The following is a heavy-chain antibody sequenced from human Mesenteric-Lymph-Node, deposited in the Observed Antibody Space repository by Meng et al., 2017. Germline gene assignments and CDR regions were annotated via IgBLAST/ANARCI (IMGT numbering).Heavy chain of an antibody. J-gene: IGHJ5*02. CDR2: INTDTGKP. D-gene: IGHD6-13*01. CDR3: ARDRGSSGWSNWFDP. CDR1: GYTFSRYS. V-gene: IGHV7-4-1*02. Sequence: QVQRVESGFELKKPWASVKVSCEASGYTFSRYSMHWVRQAPGQGLEWMGWINTDTGKPTYAQGFTGRFVFSLDTSVRAAYLQISSLKAEDTAVYYCARDRGSSGWSNWFDPWGQGTLVTVSS.